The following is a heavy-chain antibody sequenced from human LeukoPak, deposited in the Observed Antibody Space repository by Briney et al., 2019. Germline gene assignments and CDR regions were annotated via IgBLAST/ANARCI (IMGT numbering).Heavy chain of an antibody. CDR3: ARGDGYNFFDY. V-gene: IGHV3-53*01. D-gene: IGHD5-24*01. J-gene: IGHJ4*02. CDR2: FYVGGAT. Sequence: GGSLRLSCAASGFTFSNYYMSWVRQAPGKGLEWVSVFYVGGATYYADSVKGRFTISRDNSENTLYLQMKSLRAEDTAVYYCARGDGYNFFDYWGQGTLVTVSS. CDR1: GFTFSNYY.